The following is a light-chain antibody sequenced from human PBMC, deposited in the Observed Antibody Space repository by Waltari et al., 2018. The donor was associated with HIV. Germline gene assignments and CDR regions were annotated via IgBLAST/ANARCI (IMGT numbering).Light chain of an antibody. V-gene: IGLV2-23*02. J-gene: IGLJ3*02. CDR1: SSDVGRYTL. Sequence: QSALTQPASASGSPGQSITLPCTGTSSDVGRYTLASWYQQHPGKAPKLMIYEVSKRPSGVSNRFSGSKSGNTASLTISGLQAEDEADYYCCSYAGSSWVFGGGTKLTVL. CDR3: CSYAGSSWV. CDR2: EVS.